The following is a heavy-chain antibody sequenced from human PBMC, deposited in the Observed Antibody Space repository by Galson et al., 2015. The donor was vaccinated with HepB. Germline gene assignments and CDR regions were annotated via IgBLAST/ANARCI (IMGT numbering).Heavy chain of an antibody. J-gene: IGHJ4*02. D-gene: IGHD7-27*01. CDR2: IYSGGST. CDR3: ARSNWGPTFDY. Sequence: SLRLSCAASGFTVSSNYMSWVRQAPGKGLEWVSVIYSGGSTYYADSVKGRFTISRDNSKNTLYLQMNSLRAEDTAVYYCARSNWGPTFDYWGQGTLVTVSS. V-gene: IGHV3-53*01. CDR1: GFTVSSNY.